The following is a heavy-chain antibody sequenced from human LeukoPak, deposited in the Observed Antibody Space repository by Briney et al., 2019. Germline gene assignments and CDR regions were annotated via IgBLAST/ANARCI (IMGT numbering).Heavy chain of an antibody. V-gene: IGHV4-39*07. CDR2: IYYSGYT. CDR3: ASGVFHWFDP. CDR1: GGSISSSSYY. J-gene: IGHJ5*02. Sequence: SETLSLTCTVSGGSISSSSYYWGWIRQPPGKGLEWIGTIYYSGYTYYNPSLKSRVTISVDTSKNQFSLKLSSVTAADTAVYYCASGVFHWFDPWGQGTLVTVSS. D-gene: IGHD3-3*01.